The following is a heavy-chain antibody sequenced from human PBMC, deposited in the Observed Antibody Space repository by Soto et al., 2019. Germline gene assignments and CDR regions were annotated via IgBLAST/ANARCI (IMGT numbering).Heavy chain of an antibody. J-gene: IGHJ6*02. CDR2: IYYIGST. Sequence: SETLSLTCTVSGGSISSGVYYWSWIRQHPGKGLEWIGYIYYIGSTYYNPSLKSRVTISVDTSKNQFSLKLSSVTAADTAVYYCARHYYYYGMDVWGPGPTLTV. D-gene: IGHD3-10*01. V-gene: IGHV4-31*03. CDR3: ARHYYYYGMDV. CDR1: GGSISSGVYY.